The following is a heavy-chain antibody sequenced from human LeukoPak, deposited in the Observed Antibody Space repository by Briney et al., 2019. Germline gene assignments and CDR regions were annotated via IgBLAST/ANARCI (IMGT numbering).Heavy chain of an antibody. J-gene: IGHJ6*02. V-gene: IGHV3-7*01. CDR3: ARESKGTTVTAEYYYGMDV. CDR2: IKQDGSEK. CDR1: GFTFSSYW. Sequence: GGSLRLSCAASGFTFSSYWMSWVRQAPGKGLEWVANIKQDGSEKYYVDSVKGRFTISRDNAKNSLYLQMNSLRAEDTAVYYCARESKGTTVTAEYYYGMDVWGQGTTVTVSS. D-gene: IGHD4-17*01.